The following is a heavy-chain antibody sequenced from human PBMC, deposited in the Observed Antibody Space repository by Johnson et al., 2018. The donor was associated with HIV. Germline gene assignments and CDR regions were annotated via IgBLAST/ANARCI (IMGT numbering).Heavy chain of an antibody. D-gene: IGHD6-19*01. V-gene: IGHV3-20*04. CDR1: GFTFHDYG. CDR3: VSSAQWSGWPPGAFDI. J-gene: IGHJ3*02. CDR2: INWNGDST. Sequence: VQLVESGGGVVRPGGSLRLSCAASGFTFHDYGMSWVRQAPGKGLEWVSGINWNGDSTDYANSVKGRFTISRDNSKNTLDLQMNSLRAEDTAVYYCVSSAQWSGWPPGAFDIWGQGTMVTVSS.